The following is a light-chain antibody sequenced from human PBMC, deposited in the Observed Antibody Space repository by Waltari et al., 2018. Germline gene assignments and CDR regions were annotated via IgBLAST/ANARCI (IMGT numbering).Light chain of an antibody. V-gene: IGKV3-20*01. CDR1: QSVNRY. CDR2: YAS. J-gene: IGKJ1*01. CDR3: QHYLRLPAT. Sequence: IVLTQSPGTLSLSPGERATLSCRASQSVNRYLAWYQQKPGQAPRLLIYYASTRATGIPDRFSGSGSGTDFSLTISRLEPEDYAVYHCQHYLRLPATFGQGTKVEIK.